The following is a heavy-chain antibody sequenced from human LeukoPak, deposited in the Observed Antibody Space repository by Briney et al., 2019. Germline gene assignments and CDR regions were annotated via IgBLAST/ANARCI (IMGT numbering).Heavy chain of an antibody. D-gene: IGHD3-10*01. CDR3: ARDDYYYGSGSYYGPRGEFDY. CDR2: ISGSGGST. Sequence: GGSLRLSCAASGFTFSSYAMSWVRQAPGKGLEWVSAISGSGGSTYYADSVKGRFTISRDNSKNSLYLQMNSLRAEDTAVYYCARDDYYYGSGSYYGPRGEFDYWGQGTLVTVSS. CDR1: GFTFSSYA. J-gene: IGHJ4*02. V-gene: IGHV3-23*01.